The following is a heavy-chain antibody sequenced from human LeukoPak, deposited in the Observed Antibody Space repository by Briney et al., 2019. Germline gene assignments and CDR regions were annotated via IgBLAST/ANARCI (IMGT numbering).Heavy chain of an antibody. V-gene: IGHV4-4*07. CDR1: GGSISSYY. D-gene: IGHD6-19*01. J-gene: IGHJ5*02. CDR3: ARRWGSGWINWFDP. CDR2: IYSSGST. Sequence: PSETLSLTCTVSGGSISSYYWSWIRQPAGKGLEWIGRIYSSGSTNYNPSLKSRVTISVDTSKNQFSLKLSSVTAADTAVYYCARRWGSGWINWFDPWGQGTLVTVSS.